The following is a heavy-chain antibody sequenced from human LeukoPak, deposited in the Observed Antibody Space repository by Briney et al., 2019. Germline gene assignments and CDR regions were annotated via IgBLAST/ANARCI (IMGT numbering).Heavy chain of an antibody. D-gene: IGHD6-13*01. Sequence: GGSLRLSCAASGFTFSSYSMNWVRQAPGKGLEWVSSISSSSSYIYYADSVKGRFTISRDNAKNSLYLQMNSLRAEDTAVYYCARAPVRDSSWLPHSDYWGQGTLVTVSS. CDR2: ISSSSSYI. CDR1: GFTFSSYS. CDR3: ARAPVRDSSWLPHSDY. J-gene: IGHJ4*02. V-gene: IGHV3-21*01.